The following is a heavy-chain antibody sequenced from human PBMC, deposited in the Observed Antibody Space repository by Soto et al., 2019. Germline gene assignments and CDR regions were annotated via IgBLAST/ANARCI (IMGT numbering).Heavy chain of an antibody. J-gene: IGHJ6*02. CDR2: ISGSGGST. Sequence: EVQLLESGGGLVQPGGSLRLSCAASGFTFSSYAMSWVRQAPGKGLEWVSAISGSGGSTYYADSVKGRFTISRDNSKKTLYLQMNSLRAEDTAVYYCARSPTIFGVVILYGMDVWGQGTTVTVSS. V-gene: IGHV3-23*01. CDR1: GFTFSSYA. CDR3: ARSPTIFGVVILYGMDV. D-gene: IGHD3-3*01.